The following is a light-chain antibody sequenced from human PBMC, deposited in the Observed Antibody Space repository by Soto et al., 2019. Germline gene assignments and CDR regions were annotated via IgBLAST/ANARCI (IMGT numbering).Light chain of an antibody. Sequence: DIQMTQSPSSLSASVGDRVTITCRASQSISSYLNLYQQKPGKAPKLLIYAASSLQSRVPSRFSGSGSGTDFTLTISSLQPEDFATYYCQQSYSTPPWTFGQGTKVDIK. CDR2: AAS. CDR1: QSISSY. V-gene: IGKV1-39*01. CDR3: QQSYSTPPWT. J-gene: IGKJ1*01.